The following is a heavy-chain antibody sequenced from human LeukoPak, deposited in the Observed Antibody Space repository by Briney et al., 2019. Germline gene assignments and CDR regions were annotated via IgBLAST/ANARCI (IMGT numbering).Heavy chain of an antibody. J-gene: IGHJ4*02. V-gene: IGHV3-23*01. CDR2: ISDDSSFT. Sequence: PGGSLRLSCAASGLVFGKYAMAWVRQAPGKGLECVSIISDDSSFTYYLDSVKGRSTIFRDNSKNTLYLHMNSLKAEDTAVYYCAKAPGYCTSTSCYGLYFDFWGQGTLVTVSS. CDR3: AKAPGYCTSTSCYGLYFDF. D-gene: IGHD2-2*01. CDR1: GLVFGKYA.